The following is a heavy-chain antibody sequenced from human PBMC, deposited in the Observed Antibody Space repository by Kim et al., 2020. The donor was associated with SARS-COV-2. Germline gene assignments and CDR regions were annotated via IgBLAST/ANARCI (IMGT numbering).Heavy chain of an antibody. Sequence: SETLSLTCTVSGGSISSSSYYWGWIRQPPGKGLVWIGSIYYSGSTYYNPSLKSRVTISVDTSKNQFSLKLGSVTAADTAVYYCARLQGILNWFDPWGQGTLVTVSS. CDR3: ARLQGILNWFDP. J-gene: IGHJ5*02. CDR1: GGSISSSSYY. D-gene: IGHD6-13*01. CDR2: IYYSGST. V-gene: IGHV4-39*01.